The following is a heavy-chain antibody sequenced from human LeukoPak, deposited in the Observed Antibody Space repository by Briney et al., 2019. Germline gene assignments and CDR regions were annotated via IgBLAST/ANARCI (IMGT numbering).Heavy chain of an antibody. D-gene: IGHD1-1*01. J-gene: IGHJ5*02. CDR1: GFTFSSYW. CDR2: IRSDRVTT. CDR3: ARVQLSAEGGELDP. V-gene: IGHV3-23*01. Sequence: PGGSLRLSCAAAGFTFSSYWMSWVRQAPGKGLEWVSAIRSDRVTTYGADSVKGRFTISRDNSKSTLYLEMKSLRADDTAVYYCARVQLSAEGGELDPWGQGTLVIVSS.